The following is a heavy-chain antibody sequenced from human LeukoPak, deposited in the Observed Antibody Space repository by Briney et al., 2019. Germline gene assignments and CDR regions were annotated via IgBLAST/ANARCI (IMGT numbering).Heavy chain of an antibody. Sequence: GASVKVSCKASGYTFTSYGISWVRQAPGQGLEWMGWMNPNSGNTGYAQKFQGRVTITRNTSISTAYMELSSLRSEDTAVYYCARGLWCSSTSCHPFDYWGQGTLVTVSS. CDR2: MNPNSGNT. D-gene: IGHD2-2*01. V-gene: IGHV1-8*03. J-gene: IGHJ4*02. CDR1: GYTFTSYG. CDR3: ARGLWCSSTSCHPFDY.